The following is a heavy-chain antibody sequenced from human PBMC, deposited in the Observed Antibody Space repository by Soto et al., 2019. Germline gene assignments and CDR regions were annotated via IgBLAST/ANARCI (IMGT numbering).Heavy chain of an antibody. V-gene: IGHV4-30-4*01. D-gene: IGHD5-18*01. J-gene: IGHJ4*02. Sequence: SETLSLTCTVSGGSISSGDYYWSWIRQPPGKGLEWIGYIYYSGSTYYNPSHKSRVTISVDTSKNQFSLKLSSVTAADTAVYYCAGSVDTAMVTDYWGQGTLVTVSS. CDR2: IYYSGST. CDR1: GGSISSGDYY. CDR3: AGSVDTAMVTDY.